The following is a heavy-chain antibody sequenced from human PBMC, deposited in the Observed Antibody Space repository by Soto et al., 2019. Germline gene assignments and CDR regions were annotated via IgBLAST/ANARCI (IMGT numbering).Heavy chain of an antibody. CDR1: GFTFTRYS. Sequence: PGGSLRLSCTASGFTFTRYSMNWVRQAPGKGLEWVSSISSTTNYIYYGDSMKGRFTISRDNAKNSLYLEMNSLRAEDTAVYYCARESEDLTSNFDYWGQGTLVTVSS. CDR3: ARESEDLTSNFDY. J-gene: IGHJ4*02. CDR2: ISSTTNYI. V-gene: IGHV3-21*06.